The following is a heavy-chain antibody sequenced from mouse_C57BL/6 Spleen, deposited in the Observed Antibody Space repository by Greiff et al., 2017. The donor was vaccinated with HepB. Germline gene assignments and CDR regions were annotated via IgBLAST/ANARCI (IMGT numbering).Heavy chain of an antibody. V-gene: IGHV5-17*01. CDR3: ARNWVYAMDY. CDR1: GFTFSDYG. D-gene: IGHD4-1*01. Sequence: EVKLEESGGGLVKPGGSLKLSCAASGFTFSDYGMHWVRQAPEKGLEWVAYISSGSSTIYYADTVKGRFTISRDNAKNTLFLQMTSLRSEDTAMYYCARNWVYAMDYWGQGTSVTVSS. J-gene: IGHJ4*01. CDR2: ISSGSSTI.